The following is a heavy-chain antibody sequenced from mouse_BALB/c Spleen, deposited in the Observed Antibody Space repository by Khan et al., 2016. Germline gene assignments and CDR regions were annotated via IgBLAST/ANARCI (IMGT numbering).Heavy chain of an antibody. CDR1: GYTFTNYG. J-gene: IGHJ4*01. CDR3: ARAGHYPYYAMDY. CDR2: INSNTGEP. D-gene: IGHD1-1*01. V-gene: IGHV9-3*02. Sequence: QIQLVQSGPELKKPGETVKISCKASGYTFTNYGMNWVKQAPGKGLKWMGWINSNTGEPTYAEEFKGRFAVSLETSASTAYLQTNNLNNADRANNFCARAGHYPYYAMDYWGQGTSGPVSS.